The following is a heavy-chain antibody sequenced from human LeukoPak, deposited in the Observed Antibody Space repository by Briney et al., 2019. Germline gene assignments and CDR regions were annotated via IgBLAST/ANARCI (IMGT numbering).Heavy chain of an antibody. J-gene: IGHJ3*02. D-gene: IGHD3-3*01. CDR3: ATVITIFGVVIGAFHI. V-gene: IGHV4-59*12. CDR2: IYYRGST. Sequence: PSETLSLTCTVSGGSISGDYWSWVRQTPGKGLEWIGYIYYRGSTSYNPSLKSRITISVDTSKNQFSLRLSSVTAADTAVYYCATVITIFGVVIGAFHIWGQGTMVTVSS. CDR1: GGSISGDY.